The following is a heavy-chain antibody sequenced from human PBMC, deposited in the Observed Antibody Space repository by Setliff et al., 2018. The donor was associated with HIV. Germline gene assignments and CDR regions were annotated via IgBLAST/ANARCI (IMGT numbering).Heavy chain of an antibody. CDR3: ARYRYYYDSSGYGRWFDP. V-gene: IGHV4-39*01. J-gene: IGHJ5*02. CDR1: GGSISSSSYF. D-gene: IGHD3-22*01. Sequence: SETLSLTCTVSGGSISSSSYFWGWIRQPPGKGLEWIGNIYYSGSTYYNPSLKSRVTISVDTSENQFSLRLNSVTAADTAVYYCARYRYYYDSSGYGRWFDPWGQGTLVTVSS. CDR2: IYYSGST.